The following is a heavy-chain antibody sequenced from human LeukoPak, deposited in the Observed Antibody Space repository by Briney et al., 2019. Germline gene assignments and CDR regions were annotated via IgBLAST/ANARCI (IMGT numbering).Heavy chain of an antibody. V-gene: IGHV4-34*01. J-gene: IGHJ4*02. CDR1: GGSFSGYY. Sequence: SETLSLTCAVYGGSFSGYYWSWIRQPPGKGLEWIGEINHSRSTNYNPSLKSRVTISVDTSKNQFSLKLSSVTAADTAVYYCARVPARAYYDTSGYPQAALDYWGQGTLVTVSS. D-gene: IGHD3-22*01. CDR3: ARVPARAYYDTSGYPQAALDY. CDR2: INHSRST.